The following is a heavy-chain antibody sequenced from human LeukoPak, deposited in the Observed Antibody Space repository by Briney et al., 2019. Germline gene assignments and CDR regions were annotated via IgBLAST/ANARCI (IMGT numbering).Heavy chain of an antibody. J-gene: IGHJ4*02. V-gene: IGHV4-34*01. Sequence: SETLSLTCAVYGGSFSGYYWSWIRQPPGKGLEWIGEINHSGSTNYNPSLKSRVTISVDTYKKQFSLKLSSVTAADAAVYYCARGYNWNYLVFDYWGQGTLVTVSS. CDR3: ARGYNWNYLVFDY. CDR2: INHSGST. CDR1: GGSFSGYY. D-gene: IGHD1-7*01.